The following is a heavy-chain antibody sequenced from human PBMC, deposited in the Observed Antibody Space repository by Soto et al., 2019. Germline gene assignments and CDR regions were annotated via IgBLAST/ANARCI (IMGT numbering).Heavy chain of an antibody. D-gene: IGHD3-16*01. CDR1: GFTFSSYA. J-gene: IGHJ4*02. Sequence: GGSLRLSCAASGFTFSSYAMSWVRQAPGKGLEWVSAISGRGGSTYYADSVKGRFTISRDNSKNTLYLQMNSLRAEDTAVYYCAKDTRRGSRKGGFDYWGQGTLVTVSS. CDR3: AKDTRRGSRKGGFDY. V-gene: IGHV3-23*01. CDR2: ISGRGGST.